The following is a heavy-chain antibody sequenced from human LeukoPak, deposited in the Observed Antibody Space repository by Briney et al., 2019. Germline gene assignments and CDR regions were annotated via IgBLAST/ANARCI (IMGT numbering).Heavy chain of an antibody. CDR2: ISSSSSYI. V-gene: IGHV3-21*01. CDR1: GFTVSSYG. CDR3: VKAAAPWEWLPE. D-gene: IGHD6-19*01. Sequence: GGSLRLSCAASGFTVSSYGMNWVRQAPGKGLEWVSSISSSSSYIYYADSVKGRFTISRDNAKTALYLQMNSLRAEDTAVYYCVKAAAPWEWLPEWGQGTLVTVSS. J-gene: IGHJ4*02.